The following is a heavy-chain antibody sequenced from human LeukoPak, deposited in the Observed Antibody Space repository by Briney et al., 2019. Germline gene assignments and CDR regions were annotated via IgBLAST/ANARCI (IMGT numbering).Heavy chain of an antibody. Sequence: SQTLSLTCTVSGGSISSGSYYWSWSWQPAGKGLEWIGRIYTSGSTNYNPSLKSRVTISVDTSKNQFSLKLSSVTAADTAVYYCARGLWELPDYWGQGTLVTVSS. CDR2: IYTSGST. J-gene: IGHJ4*02. CDR1: GGSISSGSYY. CDR3: ARGLWELPDY. V-gene: IGHV4-61*02. D-gene: IGHD1-26*01.